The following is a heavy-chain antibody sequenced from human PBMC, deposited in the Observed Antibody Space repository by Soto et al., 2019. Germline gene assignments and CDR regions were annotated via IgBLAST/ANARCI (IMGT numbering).Heavy chain of an antibody. CDR2: ISTYSGDT. Sequence: ASVKVSCKASGYTFFTYDISWVRQAPGQGLEWMGWISTYSGDTKYAQKFQGRVTMTTDTSTTTAYLELRSLGSDDTAVYYCARHHGPTTSENWFDPWGQGTLVTVSS. J-gene: IGHJ5*02. V-gene: IGHV1-18*01. CDR1: GYTFFTYD. CDR3: ARHHGPTTSENWFDP. D-gene: IGHD5-12*01.